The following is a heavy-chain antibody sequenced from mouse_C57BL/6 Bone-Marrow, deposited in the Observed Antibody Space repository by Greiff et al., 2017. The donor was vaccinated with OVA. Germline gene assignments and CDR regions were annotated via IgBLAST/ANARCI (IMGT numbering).Heavy chain of an antibody. Sequence: QVQLQQPGAELVKPGASVKLSCKASGYTFTSYWMHWVKQRPGQGLEWIGRIHPSDSDTNYNQKFKGKATLTVDKSSSTAYMQLSSLTSEDSAVYYCASYSNYVAWFAYWGQGTLVTVSA. D-gene: IGHD2-5*01. J-gene: IGHJ3*01. CDR1: GYTFTSYW. CDR2: IHPSDSDT. V-gene: IGHV1-74*01. CDR3: ASYSNYVAWFAY.